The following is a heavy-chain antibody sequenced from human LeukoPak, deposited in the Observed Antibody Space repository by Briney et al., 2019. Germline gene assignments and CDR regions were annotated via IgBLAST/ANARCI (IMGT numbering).Heavy chain of an antibody. D-gene: IGHD5-24*01. CDR1: GASISSGTYY. Sequence: SQTLSLTCAVSGASISSGTYYWSWIRQHPGKGLEWIGYIYHSGSTFYNPSLKSRVTISADTSENQFSLNLRSVTAADTAIYYWARDVEMGTIGHYFDSWGQETLFTVSS. CDR3: ARDVEMGTIGHYFDS. CDR2: IYHSGST. V-gene: IGHV4-31*11. J-gene: IGHJ4*02.